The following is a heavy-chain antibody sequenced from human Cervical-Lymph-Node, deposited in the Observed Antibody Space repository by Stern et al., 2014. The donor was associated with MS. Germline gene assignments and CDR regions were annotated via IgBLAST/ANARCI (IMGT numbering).Heavy chain of an antibody. CDR2: MNQDGREE. CDR1: GFTFSKHW. D-gene: IGHD6-6*01. CDR3: AKDRTARSAARPSNYYYGLDV. J-gene: IGHJ6*02. Sequence: EVQLEESGGGLVQPGGSLSLSCEASGFTFSKHWMSWVRQAPGKGLEWVANMNQDGREEYYVDSVKGRFTISRDNAKNSLYLQMNSLRDEDTAVYYCAKDRTARSAARPSNYYYGLDVWGQGTTVTVSS. V-gene: IGHV3-7*01.